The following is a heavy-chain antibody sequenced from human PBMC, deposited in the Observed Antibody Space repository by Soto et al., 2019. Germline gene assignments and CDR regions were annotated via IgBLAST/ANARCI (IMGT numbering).Heavy chain of an antibody. CDR2: ISYDGSNK. CDR1: GFTFSSYA. Sequence: PGGSLRLSCAASGFTFSSYAMHWVRQAPGKGLEWVAVISYDGSNKYYADSVKGRFTISRDNSKNTLYLQMNSLRAEDTAAYYCARYAGGMDVWGQGTTVTVSS. J-gene: IGHJ6*02. CDR3: ARYAGGMDV. V-gene: IGHV3-30-3*01. D-gene: IGHD2-2*01.